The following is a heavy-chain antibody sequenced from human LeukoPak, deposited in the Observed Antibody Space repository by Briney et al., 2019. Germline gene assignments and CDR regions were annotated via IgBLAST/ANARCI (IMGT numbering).Heavy chain of an antibody. CDR2: IYSGGNT. CDR1: GFTVSSNS. V-gene: IGHV3-53*01. J-gene: IGHJ4*02. CDR3: AKEILTQGWYYFDY. D-gene: IGHD6-19*01. Sequence: GGSLRLSCTVSGFTVSSNSMSWVRQAPGKGLEWVSFIYSGGNTHYSDSVKGRFTISRDNSKNTLYLQMNSLRAEDTAVYYCAKEILTQGWYYFDYWGQGTLVTVSS.